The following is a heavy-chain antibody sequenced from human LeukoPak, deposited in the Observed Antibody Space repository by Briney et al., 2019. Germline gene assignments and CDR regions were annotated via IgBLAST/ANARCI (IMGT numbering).Heavy chain of an antibody. V-gene: IGHV3-74*01. CDR2: TNSDDSRI. CDR1: GFTLSYHW. D-gene: IGHD2-21*01. Sequence: GGSLRLSCAASGFTLSYHWMHWVREALGKRLVRVSRTNSDDSRIIYAESVQGRFTISRDNTKNTLYLQMNSLRAENTAVYYCVAVAVTSYHSGQGTLVTVSS. J-gene: IGHJ5*02. CDR3: VAVAVTSYH.